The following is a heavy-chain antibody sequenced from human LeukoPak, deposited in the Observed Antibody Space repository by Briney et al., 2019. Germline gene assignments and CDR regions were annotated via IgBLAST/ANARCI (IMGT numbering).Heavy chain of an antibody. V-gene: IGHV3-7*03. CDR1: GFTFSSYW. CDR2: IKQDGSEK. Sequence: GGSLRLSCAASGFTFSSYWMSWVRQAPGKGLEWVANIKQDGSEKYYVDSVKGRFAISRDNAKNSLYLQMNSLRAEDTALYYCAKSVNGDSPFAAFDIWGQGTMVTVSS. D-gene: IGHD4-17*01. CDR3: AKSVNGDSPFAAFDI. J-gene: IGHJ3*02.